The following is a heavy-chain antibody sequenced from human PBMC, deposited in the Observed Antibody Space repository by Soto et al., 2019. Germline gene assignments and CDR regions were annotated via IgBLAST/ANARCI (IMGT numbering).Heavy chain of an antibody. J-gene: IGHJ4*02. CDR2: IWYDGTNK. CDR3: ARAQSSGNYYSDY. CDR1: GFTFSSYA. D-gene: IGHD1-26*01. Sequence: QVQLVESGGGVVQPGRSLRLSCAASGFTFSSYAMHWVRQAPGKGLEWVAVIWYDGTNKYYVDSVKGRFTISRDNSKNTLYLQMSSLRAADTAVYYCARAQSSGNYYSDYWGQGTLVTVSS. V-gene: IGHV3-33*01.